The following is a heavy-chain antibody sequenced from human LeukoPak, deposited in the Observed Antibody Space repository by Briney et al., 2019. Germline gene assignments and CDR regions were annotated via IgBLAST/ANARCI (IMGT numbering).Heavy chain of an antibody. J-gene: IGHJ4*02. V-gene: IGHV4-34*01. Sequence: SETLSLTCAVYGGSFSGYYWSWIRQPPGKGLEWIGEINHSGSTNYNPSLESRVTISVDTSKNQFSLKLSSVAAADTAVYYCARGLRPRSSWYPHLDYWGQGTLVTVSS. CDR3: ARGLRPRSSWYPHLDY. CDR1: GGSFSGYY. D-gene: IGHD6-13*01. CDR2: INHSGST.